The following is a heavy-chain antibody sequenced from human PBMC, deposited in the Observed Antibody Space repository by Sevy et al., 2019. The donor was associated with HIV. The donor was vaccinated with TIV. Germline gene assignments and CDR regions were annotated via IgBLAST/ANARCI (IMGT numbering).Heavy chain of an antibody. J-gene: IGHJ4*02. Sequence: ASVKVSCKVSGYTLTQVSMHWVRQAPGEGLEWMGSFDPEDGETIYAQKFQGRVTMTEDTSTDTAYMELNSLRSEDTAVYFCATTKDYYDSSGCPFDYXGQGTLVTVSS. CDR3: ATTKDYYDSSGCPFDY. D-gene: IGHD3-22*01. V-gene: IGHV1-24*01. CDR1: GYTLTQVS. CDR2: FDPEDGET.